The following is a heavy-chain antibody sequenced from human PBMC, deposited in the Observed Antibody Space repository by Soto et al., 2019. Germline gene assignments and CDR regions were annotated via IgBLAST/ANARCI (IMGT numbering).Heavy chain of an antibody. CDR3: ARGGSYHELVSDH. J-gene: IGHJ4*02. Sequence: QVQLQESGPGLVKPSQTLSLTCTVSGGSISSGVYYWNWIRQYPGKGLEWIGYIDYSGSTYYNPALKRRVTISVATSKNPCSRKLSSVTAADTAVYYGARGGSYHELVSDHWGQGTLVTVSS. CDR1: GGSISSGVYY. CDR2: IDYSGST. V-gene: IGHV4-31*03. D-gene: IGHD3-16*02.